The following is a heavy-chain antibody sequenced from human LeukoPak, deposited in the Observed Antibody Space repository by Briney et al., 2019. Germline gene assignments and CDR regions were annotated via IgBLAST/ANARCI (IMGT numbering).Heavy chain of an antibody. V-gene: IGHV5-51*01. Sequence: GESLKISCKGSGYSFTSYWIGWVRQMPGKGLEWMGIIYPRDSDTRYSPSFQGQVTISADKSISTAYLQWSSLKTSDTAKYYCARRPITMIRGVPGWFDPWGQGTLVTVSS. J-gene: IGHJ5*02. CDR2: IYPRDSDT. CDR3: ARRPITMIRGVPGWFDP. D-gene: IGHD3-10*01. CDR1: GYSFTSYW.